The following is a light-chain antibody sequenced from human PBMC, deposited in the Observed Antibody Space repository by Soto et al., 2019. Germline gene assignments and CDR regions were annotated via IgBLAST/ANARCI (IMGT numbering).Light chain of an antibody. CDR2: DAS. V-gene: IGKV3-20*01. CDR1: QIIMRKY. Sequence: EIVLTQSPGTGSLSPLGIAGLGFMASQIIMRKYLAWYQQRFGQAPRLLIYDASRRATGIPDRFSGSGSGTDFTLTISRLEPEDFAVYHCQQYGSSPLITFGQGTRLEIK. J-gene: IGKJ5*01. CDR3: QQYGSSPLIT.